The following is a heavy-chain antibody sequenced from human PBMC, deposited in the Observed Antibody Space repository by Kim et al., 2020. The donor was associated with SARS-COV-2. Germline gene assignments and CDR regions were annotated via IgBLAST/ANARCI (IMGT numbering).Heavy chain of an antibody. CDR3: ARHGYYYDSSGYYNFDY. J-gene: IGHJ4*02. V-gene: IGHV5-10-1*01. D-gene: IGHD3-22*01. CDR1: GSSFTSYW. Sequence: GESLKISCQGSGSSFTSYWISWVRQMPGKGLEWMGRIDPSDSYTNYSPSFQGHVTISADKSISTAYLQWSSLKASDTAMYYCARHGYYYDSSGYYNFDYWGQGTLVTVSS. CDR2: IDPSDSYT.